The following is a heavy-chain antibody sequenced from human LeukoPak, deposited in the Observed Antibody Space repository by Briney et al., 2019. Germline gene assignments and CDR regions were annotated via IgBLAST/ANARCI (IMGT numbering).Heavy chain of an antibody. D-gene: IGHD3-3*01. J-gene: IGHJ6*02. CDR2: TNPNSGGT. CDR3: ARAYYDFWSGYFYGMDV. Sequence: ASVKVSCKASGYTFTGYYMHWVRQAPGQGLEWMGWTNPNSGGTNYAQKFQGRVTMTRDTSISTAYMELSRLRSDDTAVYYCARAYYDFWSGYFYGMDVWGQGTTVTVSS. V-gene: IGHV1-2*02. CDR1: GYTFTGYY.